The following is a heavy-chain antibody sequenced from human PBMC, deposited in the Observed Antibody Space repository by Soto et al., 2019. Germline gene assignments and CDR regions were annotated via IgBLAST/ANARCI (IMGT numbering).Heavy chain of an antibody. CDR1: GFTFSSYW. D-gene: IGHD6-13*01. Sequence: EMQLVESGGGLVQPGGSLRLSCAASGFTFSSYWMNWVRQGPGKGLVWVSRINSDGSDTSYADSVKGRFTISRDNAKNTLYLQMSSLRAEDTAVYYCARLDSSSWAFDYWGQGTLVTVSS. J-gene: IGHJ4*02. CDR2: INSDGSDT. CDR3: ARLDSSSWAFDY. V-gene: IGHV3-74*01.